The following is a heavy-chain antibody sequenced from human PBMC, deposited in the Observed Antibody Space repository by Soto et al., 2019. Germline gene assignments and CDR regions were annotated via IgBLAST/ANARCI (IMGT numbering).Heavy chain of an antibody. Sequence: QVQLVQSGAEVKRPGSSVKVSCKASGDTFTFYSINWVRQAPGLGLEWMGRINPILSMSNYAQRFQCRVTITAKKSKSTDYMELSSLRSEDTAIYYCDCSYGSGYRVFDYWGQGALVTVSS. CDR3: DCSYGSGYRVFDY. CDR1: GDTFTFYS. J-gene: IGHJ4*02. V-gene: IGHV1-69*02. D-gene: IGHD3-10*01. CDR2: INPILSMS.